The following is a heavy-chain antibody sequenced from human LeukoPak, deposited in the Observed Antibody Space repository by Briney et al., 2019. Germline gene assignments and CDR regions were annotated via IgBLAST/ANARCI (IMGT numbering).Heavy chain of an antibody. CDR3: ARDLSAYSYGFGGDC. V-gene: IGHV3-66*01. J-gene: IGHJ4*02. CDR1: GFIVSANF. Sequence: GGSLRLSCEASGFIVSANFMNWVRQAPGKGLEWVSVMYSVGTTYYADSVKGRFTVSRDPSKNTLYLQMDSLRVENTAVYYCARDLSAYSYGFGGDCWGQGTRVIVSS. D-gene: IGHD1-26*01. CDR2: MYSVGTT.